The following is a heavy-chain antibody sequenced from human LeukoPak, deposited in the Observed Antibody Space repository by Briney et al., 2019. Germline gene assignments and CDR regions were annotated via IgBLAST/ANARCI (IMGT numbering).Heavy chain of an antibody. CDR2: IRSKADGGTT. CDR1: GFTVTNAW. D-gene: IGHD2-21*02. CDR3: AKTDLPAIDY. Sequence: PGGSLRLSCTVSGFTVTNAWMNWVRQAPGKGLEWVGRIRSKADGGTTDYAAPVTGRFTISRDNSKNTLYLQMNSLRAEDTAVYYCAKTDLPAIDYWGQGTLVTVSS. V-gene: IGHV3-15*07. J-gene: IGHJ4*02.